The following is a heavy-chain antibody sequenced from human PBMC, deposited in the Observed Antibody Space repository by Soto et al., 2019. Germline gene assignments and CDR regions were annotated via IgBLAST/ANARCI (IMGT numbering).Heavy chain of an antibody. D-gene: IGHD4-17*01. CDR1: GFTFSSYA. CDR2: ISGNGGST. Sequence: EVQLLESGGGLVQPGGALRLSCAASGFTFSSYAMNWVGQAPGKGLEWVSAISGNGGSTYYADSVKGRFIISRDSSKNTLYLQMNSLRAEDTAIYYCGRGVNTATTGSDYWGQGTLVTVSS. CDR3: GRGVNTATTGSDY. J-gene: IGHJ4*02. V-gene: IGHV3-23*01.